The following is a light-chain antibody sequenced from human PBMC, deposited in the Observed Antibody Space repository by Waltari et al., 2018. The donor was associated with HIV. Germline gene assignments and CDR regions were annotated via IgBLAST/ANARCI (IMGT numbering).Light chain of an antibody. J-gene: IGKJ4*01. CDR3: QQYDNLLLA. CDR2: DAS. CDR1: QDISNY. Sequence: DIQMTQSPTSLSAAVGARVTITCHASQDISNYLNWYQQKPRTVPKHRIYDASTFETGVPSRFGGRGSETDFSFTISSLQPEDIATYYCQQYDNLLLAFGGGTTVEIK. V-gene: IGKV1-33*01.